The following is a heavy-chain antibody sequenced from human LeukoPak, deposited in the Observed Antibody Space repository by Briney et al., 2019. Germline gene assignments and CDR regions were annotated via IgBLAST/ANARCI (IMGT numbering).Heavy chain of an antibody. D-gene: IGHD3-10*01. V-gene: IGHV4-34*01. CDR1: GGSFSGYY. Sequence: SETLSLTCAVYGGSFSGYYWSWIRQPPGKGLEWIGEINHSGSTNYNPSLKSRVTISVDTSKNQFSLKLSSVTAADTAVYYCASGKVPPGYFDYWGQGTLVTVSS. J-gene: IGHJ4*02. CDR2: INHSGST. CDR3: ASGKVPPGYFDY.